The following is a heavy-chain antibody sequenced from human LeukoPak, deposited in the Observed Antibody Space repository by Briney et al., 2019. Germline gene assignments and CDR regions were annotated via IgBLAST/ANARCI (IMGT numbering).Heavy chain of an antibody. V-gene: IGHV3-20*04. CDR2: INWNGGST. J-gene: IGHJ4*02. Sequence: PGGSLRLSCAASGFTFDDYGMSWVRHAPGKGLEWVSGINWNGGSTGYEDSVKGRFTISRDNAKNSLYLQMNSLRAEDTALYYCASGLIAAAGTAGYWGQGTLVTVSS. CDR1: GFTFDDYG. CDR3: ASGLIAAAGTAGY. D-gene: IGHD6-13*01.